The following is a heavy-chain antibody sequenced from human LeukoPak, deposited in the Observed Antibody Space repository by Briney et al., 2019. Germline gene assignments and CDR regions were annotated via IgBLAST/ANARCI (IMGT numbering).Heavy chain of an antibody. V-gene: IGHV3-23*01. CDR1: GFTFSNQA. J-gene: IGHJ4*02. CDR2: ISNSGGGT. Sequence: TGGSLRLSCAASGFTFSNQAMSWVRQAPGKGLEWVSVISNSGGGTYYADSVKGRFTISRDNAENSLYLQMNSLRAEDTAVYYCARDLPTGTYRAYFDNWGQGTLVTVSS. D-gene: IGHD1-26*01. CDR3: ARDLPTGTYRAYFDN.